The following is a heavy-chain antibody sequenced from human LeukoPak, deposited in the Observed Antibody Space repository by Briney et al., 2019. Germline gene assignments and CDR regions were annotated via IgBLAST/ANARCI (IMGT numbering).Heavy chain of an antibody. CDR1: GGSIGSYF. J-gene: IGHJ4*02. Sequence: SETLSLTCTVSGGSIGSYFWSWIRQPAGKGLEWIGRISTSGRTSYKSSLKSRVTMSIDTSKNQFSLKLTSVTAADTAVYYCARDGLDYYDSSGIDYWGQGTLVTVSS. CDR3: ARDGLDYYDSSGIDY. V-gene: IGHV4-4*07. CDR2: ISTSGRT. D-gene: IGHD3-22*01.